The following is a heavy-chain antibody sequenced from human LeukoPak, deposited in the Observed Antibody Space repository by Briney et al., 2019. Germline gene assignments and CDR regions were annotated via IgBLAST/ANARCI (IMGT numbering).Heavy chain of an antibody. CDR2: ISSRSATI. Sequence: GGSLRLSCAASGFTFSSYSMNWVRQAPGKGLEWISYISSRSATIYYADSVKGRFTISRDNAKNSLYLQMNSLRAEDTAVYYCARDPLSSSSFDLWGQGTLVTVSS. CDR3: ARDPLSSSSFDL. CDR1: GFTFSSYS. D-gene: IGHD6-13*01. J-gene: IGHJ4*02. V-gene: IGHV3-48*01.